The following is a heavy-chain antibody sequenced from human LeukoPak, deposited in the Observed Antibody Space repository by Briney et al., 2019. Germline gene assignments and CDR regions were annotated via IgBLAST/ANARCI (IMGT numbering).Heavy chain of an antibody. CDR3: GKDLGDSSGHQGSFDY. J-gene: IGHJ4*02. D-gene: IGHD3-22*01. CDR1: GFTFSSYA. Sequence: GGSLRLSCAASGFTFSSYAMSWVRQAPGKGLEWVSAISGSGGSTYYADSVKGRFTISRDNSKNTLYLQMNSLRAEDAAVYYCGKDLGDSSGHQGSFDYWGQGTLVTVSS. CDR2: ISGSGGST. V-gene: IGHV3-23*01.